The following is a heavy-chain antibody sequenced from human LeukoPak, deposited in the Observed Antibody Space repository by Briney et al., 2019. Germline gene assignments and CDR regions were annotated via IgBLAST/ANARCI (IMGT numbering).Heavy chain of an antibody. D-gene: IGHD3-9*01. CDR2: INPNSGGT. Sequence: GESLKISCKGSGYSFTNNWIGWVRQAPGQGLEWMGWINPNSGGTNYAQKFQGRVTMTRDTSISTAYMELSRLRSDDTAVYYCARDPNYDILAGSWFDPWGQGTLVTVSS. J-gene: IGHJ5*02. CDR1: GYSFTNNW. CDR3: ARDPNYDILAGSWFDP. V-gene: IGHV1-2*02.